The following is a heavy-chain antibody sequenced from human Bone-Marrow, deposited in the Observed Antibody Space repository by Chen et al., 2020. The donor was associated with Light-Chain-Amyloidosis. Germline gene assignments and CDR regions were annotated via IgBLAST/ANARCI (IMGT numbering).Heavy chain of an antibody. Sequence: EVQLVESGGGVARPGGSLRLSCAASGFRFDNFGMNWVRQGPGKGLEWVSGISWNGGRTGYSESVKGRFTISRDNAKNSLYLQMNSLRPEDTAFYYCVRAAEGGTYLEGIDHWGQGTLVTVSP. V-gene: IGHV3-20*04. J-gene: IGHJ4*02. CDR1: GFRFDNFG. D-gene: IGHD1-26*01. CDR2: ISWNGGRT. CDR3: VRAAEGGTYLEGIDH.